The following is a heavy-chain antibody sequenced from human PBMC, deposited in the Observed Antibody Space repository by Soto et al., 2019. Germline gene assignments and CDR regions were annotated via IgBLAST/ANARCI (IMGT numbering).Heavy chain of an antibody. CDR3: ARDRTLFGIAGGFDY. Sequence: QVQLQESGPGLVKPSETLSLSCTVSGGSVSSGSYYWSWIRQPPGKGLEWIGYIYYSGSTNYNPSLKSRVTISVDTSKNQFSLKLSSVTAADTAVYYCARDRTLFGIAGGFDYWGQGTLVTVSS. D-gene: IGHD3-16*01. V-gene: IGHV4-61*01. CDR2: IYYSGST. J-gene: IGHJ4*02. CDR1: GGSVSSGSYY.